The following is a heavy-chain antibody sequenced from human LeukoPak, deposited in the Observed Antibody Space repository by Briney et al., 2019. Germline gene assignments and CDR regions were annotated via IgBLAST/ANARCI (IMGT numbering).Heavy chain of an antibody. V-gene: IGHV1-8*01. CDR2: MNPSSGNT. CDR3: ARRVAAGGTCMGY. J-gene: IGHJ4*02. Sequence: ASVKVSCKASGYSFTSYDINWVRQATGQGLEWMGWMNPSSGNTGSAQKFQGRVTMTRNTSISTAYMELSNLRSEDTAVYYCARRVAAGGTCMGYWGQGTLVTVSS. CDR1: GYSFTSYD. D-gene: IGHD6-13*01.